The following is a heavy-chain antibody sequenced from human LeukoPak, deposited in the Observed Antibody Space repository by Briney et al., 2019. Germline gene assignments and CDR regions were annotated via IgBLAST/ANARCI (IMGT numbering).Heavy chain of an antibody. CDR3: ARDGEPRYWGSGYYYGMDV. D-gene: IGHD7-27*01. V-gene: IGHV3-23*01. Sequence: PGGSLRLSCAASGFTFSTSAMNWVRKAPGKGLELVSSISGAAGGTYYADSSKGRFTISREDSKNTLSLQMNSLRAGDTAVYFCARDGEPRYWGSGYYYGMDVWGQGTTVTVSS. J-gene: IGHJ6*02. CDR1: GFTFSTSA. CDR2: ISGAAGGT.